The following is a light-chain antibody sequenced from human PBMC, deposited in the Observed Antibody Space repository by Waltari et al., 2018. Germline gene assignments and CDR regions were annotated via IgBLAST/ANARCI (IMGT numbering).Light chain of an antibody. V-gene: IGKV3-20*01. Sequence: EIVLTQSPGTLSLPPGERATFSCRASQSVSSSYLAWYQQKPGQAPRVLIHGASNRATGIPDRFSGSGSGTDFTLTISRLEPEDFAVYYCQQYGSSPWTFGQGTKVEIK. CDR1: QSVSSSY. CDR3: QQYGSSPWT. J-gene: IGKJ1*01. CDR2: GAS.